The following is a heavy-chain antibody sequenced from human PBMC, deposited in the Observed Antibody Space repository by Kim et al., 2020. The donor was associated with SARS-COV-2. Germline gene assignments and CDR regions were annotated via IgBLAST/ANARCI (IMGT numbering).Heavy chain of an antibody. J-gene: IGHJ5*02. CDR3: ATKARYCSGGSCYSGGWFDP. CDR1: GYTFTSYG. CDR2: ISAYNGNT. Sequence: ASVKVSCKASGYTFTSYGISWVRQAPGQGLEWMGWISAYNGNTNYAQKLQGRVTMTTDTSTSTAYMELRSLRSDDTAVYYCATKARYCSGGSCYSGGWFDPWGQGTLVTVSS. V-gene: IGHV1-18*04. D-gene: IGHD2-15*01.